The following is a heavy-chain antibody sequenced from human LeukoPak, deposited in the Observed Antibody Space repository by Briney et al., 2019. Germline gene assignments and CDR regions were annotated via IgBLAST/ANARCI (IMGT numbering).Heavy chain of an antibody. J-gene: IGHJ4*02. Sequence: PGGSLRLSCVASGFIFNNYWMSWVRQVPGKGLEWVANMKQDVREKYLVDSVKGRFTISRDNSKNTLYLQMNSLRAEDTAVYYCAKGDTTWELPHDYWGQGTLVTVSS. CDR3: AKGDTTWELPHDY. CDR1: GFIFNNYW. V-gene: IGHV3-7*03. CDR2: MKQDVREK. D-gene: IGHD1-26*01.